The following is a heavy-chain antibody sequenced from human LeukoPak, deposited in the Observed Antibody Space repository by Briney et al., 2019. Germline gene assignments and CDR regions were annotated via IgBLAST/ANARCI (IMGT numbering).Heavy chain of an antibody. J-gene: IGHJ5*02. Sequence: SETLSLTCTVSGGSISSYYWSWIRQPPGKGLEWIGYIYYSGSTNYNPSLKSRVTISVDTSKNQFSLKLSSVTAADTAVYFCARVSWDYDILTGYYNGNWFDPWGQGTLVTVSS. V-gene: IGHV4-59*01. CDR3: ARVSWDYDILTGYYNGNWFDP. CDR1: GGSISSYY. D-gene: IGHD3-9*01. CDR2: IYYSGST.